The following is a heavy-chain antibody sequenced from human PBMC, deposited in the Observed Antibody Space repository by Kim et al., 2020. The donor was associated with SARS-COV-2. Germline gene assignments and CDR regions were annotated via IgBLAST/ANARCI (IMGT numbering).Heavy chain of an antibody. CDR3: ARGGDVDTAMGVGTYDI. D-gene: IGHD5-18*01. CDR2: IYYSGST. V-gene: IGHV4-31*03. J-gene: IGHJ3*02. Sequence: SETLSLTCTVSGGSISSGGYYWSWIRQHPGKGLEWIGYIYYSGSTYYNPSLKSRVTISVDTSKNQFSLKLSSVTAADTAVYYCARGGDVDTAMGVGTYDIWGQGTMVTVSS. CDR1: GGSISSGGYY.